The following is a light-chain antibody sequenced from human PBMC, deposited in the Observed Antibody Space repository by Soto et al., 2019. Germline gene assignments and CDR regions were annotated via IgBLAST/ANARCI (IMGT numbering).Light chain of an antibody. CDR1: QSVSSY. V-gene: IGKV3-11*01. CDR3: QQRSSWPAT. Sequence: EGASTQSPATLSLSPGERDTLSCRASQSVSSYLAWYQQRPGQAPRLLIYDASNRATGIPARFSGSGSGTDFTLTISSLEPEDFAVYYCQQRSSWPATFGPGTKVDIK. J-gene: IGKJ3*01. CDR2: DAS.